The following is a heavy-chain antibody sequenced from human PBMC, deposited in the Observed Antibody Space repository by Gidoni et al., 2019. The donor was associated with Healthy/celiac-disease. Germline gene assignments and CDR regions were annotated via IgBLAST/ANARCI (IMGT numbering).Heavy chain of an antibody. Sequence: EVQLVETGGGLIQPGGSLRLSCAASGFTVSSNYMSWVRQAPGKGLEWVSVIYSGGSTYYADSVKGRFTISRDNSKNTLYLQMNSLRAEDTAVYYCASPSPMVRGVPGAFDIWGQGTMVTVSS. CDR2: IYSGGST. CDR3: ASPSPMVRGVPGAFDI. V-gene: IGHV3-53*02. CDR1: GFTVSSNY. D-gene: IGHD3-10*01. J-gene: IGHJ3*02.